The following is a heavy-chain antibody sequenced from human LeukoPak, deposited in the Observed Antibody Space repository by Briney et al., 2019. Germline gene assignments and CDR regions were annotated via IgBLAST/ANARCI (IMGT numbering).Heavy chain of an antibody. Sequence: ASVKVSCKASGYTFTSYDINWVLQATGQGLEWMGWMNPNSGNTGYAQKFQGRVTITRNTSISTAYMELSSLRSEDTAVYYCARGPPVYYDFWSGYYTGLDYWGQGTLVTVSS. D-gene: IGHD3-3*01. J-gene: IGHJ4*02. CDR1: GYTFTSYD. CDR3: ARGPPVYYDFWSGYYTGLDY. V-gene: IGHV1-8*03. CDR2: MNPNSGNT.